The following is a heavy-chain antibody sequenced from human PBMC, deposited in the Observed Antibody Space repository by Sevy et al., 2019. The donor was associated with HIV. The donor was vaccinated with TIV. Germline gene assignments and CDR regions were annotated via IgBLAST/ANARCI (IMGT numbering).Heavy chain of an antibody. Sequence: GSLRLSCAASGFTFSSYAMSWVRQAPGKGLEWVSAISGSGGSTYYADSVKGRFTISGDNSKNTLYLQMNSLRAEDTAVYYCAKEYYYDSSGSVGAFDIWGQGTMVTVSS. D-gene: IGHD3-22*01. J-gene: IGHJ3*02. V-gene: IGHV3-23*01. CDR2: ISGSGGST. CDR1: GFTFSSYA. CDR3: AKEYYYDSSGSVGAFDI.